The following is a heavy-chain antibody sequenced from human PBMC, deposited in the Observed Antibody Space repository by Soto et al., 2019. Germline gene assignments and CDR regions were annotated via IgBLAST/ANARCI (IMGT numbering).Heavy chain of an antibody. CDR2: TYYRSKWYN. D-gene: IGHD1-26*01. J-gene: IGHJ6*02. V-gene: IGHV6-1*01. Sequence: KQSQTLSLTCAISGDSVSSNSAAWNWIRQSPSRGLEWLGRTYYRSKWYNDYAVSVKSRITINPDTSKNQFSLQLNSVTPEDTAVYYCARGVNSGSYSGGYYYYGMDVWGQGTTVTVSS. CDR3: ARGVNSGSYSGGYYYYGMDV. CDR1: GDSVSSNSAA.